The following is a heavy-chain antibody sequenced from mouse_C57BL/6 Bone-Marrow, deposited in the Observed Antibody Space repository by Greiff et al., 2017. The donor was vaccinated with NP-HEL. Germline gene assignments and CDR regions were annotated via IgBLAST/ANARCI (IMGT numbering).Heavy chain of an antibody. Sequence: VQLKQSGAELVRPGSSVKMSCKTSGYTFTSYGINWVKQRPGQGLEWIGYIYLGNGYTEYNEKFKGKATLTSDTSSSTAYMQLSSLTSEDSAIYFCARRGGYFDVWGTGTTVTVSS. CDR3: ARRGGYFDV. CDR1: GYTFTSYG. V-gene: IGHV1-58*01. CDR2: IYLGNGYT. J-gene: IGHJ1*03.